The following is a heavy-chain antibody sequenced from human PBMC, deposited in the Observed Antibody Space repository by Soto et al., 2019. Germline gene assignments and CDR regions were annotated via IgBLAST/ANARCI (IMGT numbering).Heavy chain of an antibody. CDR3: ARILIIGTTRASYFDY. V-gene: IGHV3-74*01. CDR2: INSDGSST. Sequence: PGGSLRLSCAASGFTFSSYWMHWVRQAPGKGLVWVSRINSDGSSTSYADSVKGRFTISRDNAKNSLYLQMNGLRAEDAAVYYCARILIIGTTRASYFDYWGQGTLVTVSS. J-gene: IGHJ4*02. D-gene: IGHD1-20*01. CDR1: GFTFSSYW.